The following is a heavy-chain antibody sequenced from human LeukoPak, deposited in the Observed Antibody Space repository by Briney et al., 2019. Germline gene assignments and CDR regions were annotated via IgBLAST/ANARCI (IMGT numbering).Heavy chain of an antibody. CDR2: IRSSGRPV. CDR3: ARSSWGAFDI. J-gene: IGHJ3*02. D-gene: IGHD6-6*01. V-gene: IGHV3-11*01. CDR1: GFTFSDYY. Sequence: GGSLRLSCAASGFTFSDYYMSWIRQAPGKGLEWVSYIRSSGRPVYYADSVKGRFTISRDDSKNSLYLQMNSLKTEDTAVYYCARSSWGAFDIWGQGTMVTVSS.